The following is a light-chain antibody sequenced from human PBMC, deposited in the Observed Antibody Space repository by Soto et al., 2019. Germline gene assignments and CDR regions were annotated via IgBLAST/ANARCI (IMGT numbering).Light chain of an antibody. CDR3: QQYGISSIT. CDR1: PSLSSSY. Sequence: EIVLMKYRGTVSLCPGERATLCCRASPSLSSSYLACYQQKPGQAPTLLIYGASSRATGIPDRFSGSGSGTDFPLTISRLDPEYCALYYCQQYGISSITFAQGTRLEIK. V-gene: IGKV3-20*01. J-gene: IGKJ5*01. CDR2: GAS.